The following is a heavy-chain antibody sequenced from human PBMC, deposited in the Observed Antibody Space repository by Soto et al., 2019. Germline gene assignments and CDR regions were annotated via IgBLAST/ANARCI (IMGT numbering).Heavy chain of an antibody. D-gene: IGHD3-22*01. CDR2: ISSNGGST. CDR1: GFTFSSYA. J-gene: IGHJ3*02. CDR3: ARARDSSGYYYRLDAFDI. Sequence: GGSLRLSCAASGFTFSSYAMHWVRQAPGKGLEYVSAISSNGGSTYYANSVKGRFTISRDNSKNALYLQMGSLRAEDMAVYYCARARDSSGYYYRLDAFDIWGKGTMVTVS. V-gene: IGHV3-64*01.